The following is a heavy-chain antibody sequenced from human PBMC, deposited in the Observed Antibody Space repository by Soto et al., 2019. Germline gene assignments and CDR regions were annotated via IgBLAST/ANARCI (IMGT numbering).Heavy chain of an antibody. D-gene: IGHD2-2*01. J-gene: IGHJ5*02. CDR1: AFTFNSYW. V-gene: IGHV3-74*01. CDR3: VRGDTTHAFDP. CDR2: INSDGSDT. Sequence: VGSLRRSCAASAFTFNSYWMHWVRQAPGKGLVWVSRINSDGSDTTYADSVEGRFTIFRDHAKNTLYLQMNSLGAEDTVLYYWVRGDTTHAFDPWGQGALVTVSS.